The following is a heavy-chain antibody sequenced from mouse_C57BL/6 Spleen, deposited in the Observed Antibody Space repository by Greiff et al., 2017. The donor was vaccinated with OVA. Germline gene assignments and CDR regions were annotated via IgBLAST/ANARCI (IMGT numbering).Heavy chain of an antibody. D-gene: IGHD4-1*01. CDR3: ARDPSWVYFDY. CDR1: GFTFSSYA. J-gene: IGHJ2*01. Sequence: EVQLQESGGGLVKPGGSLKLSCAASGFTFSSYAMSWVRQTPEKRLEWVATISDGGSYTYYPDNVKGRFTISRDNAKNNLYLQMSHLKSEDTAMYYCARDPSWVYFDYWGQGTTLTVSS. V-gene: IGHV5-4*01. CDR2: ISDGGSYT.